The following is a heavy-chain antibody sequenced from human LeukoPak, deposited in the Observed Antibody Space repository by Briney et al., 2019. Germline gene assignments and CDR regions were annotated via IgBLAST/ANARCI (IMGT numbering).Heavy chain of an antibody. D-gene: IGHD6-13*01. J-gene: IGHJ3*02. CDR3: AREGSSWFPHDAFDI. V-gene: IGHV4-39*07. Sequence: SETLSLTCTVSGGSISSSSYYWGWIRQPPGKGLEWIGSIYYSGSTYYNPSLKSRVTISVDTSKNQFSLKLSSVTAADTAVYYCAREGSSWFPHDAFDIWGQGTMVTVSS. CDR1: GGSISSSSYY. CDR2: IYYSGST.